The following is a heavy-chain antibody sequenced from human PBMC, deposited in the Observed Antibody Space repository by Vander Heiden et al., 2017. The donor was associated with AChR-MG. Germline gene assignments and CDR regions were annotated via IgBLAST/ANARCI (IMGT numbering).Heavy chain of an antibody. CDR3: ARDRTGGSVDY. CDR1: GFTFSSYS. J-gene: IGHJ4*02. CDR2: ISSSSSYI. D-gene: IGHD1-1*01. Sequence: EVQLVESGGGLVKPGGSLRLSCAASGFTFSSYSMNWVRHAPGKGLEWVSSISSSSSYIYVADSVKGRFTISRDNAKNSLYLQMNRMRAEDTAVYYFARDRTGGSVDYWGQGTLVTVSS. V-gene: IGHV3-21*01.